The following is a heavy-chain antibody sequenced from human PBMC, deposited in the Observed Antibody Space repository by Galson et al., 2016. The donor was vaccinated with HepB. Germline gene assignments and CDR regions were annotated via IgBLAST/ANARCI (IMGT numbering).Heavy chain of an antibody. V-gene: IGHV3-21*01. CDR1: GFTFSSYS. CDR3: ARGDIVGAIFDY. Sequence: SLRLSCAASGFTFSSYSMNWVRQAPGKGLEWVSSISSSSSYIYYADSVKGRFTISRDNAKNSLYLQMNSLRAEDKAVYYCARGDIVGAIFDYWGQGTLVTVPS. CDR2: ISSSSSYI. D-gene: IGHD1-26*01. J-gene: IGHJ4*02.